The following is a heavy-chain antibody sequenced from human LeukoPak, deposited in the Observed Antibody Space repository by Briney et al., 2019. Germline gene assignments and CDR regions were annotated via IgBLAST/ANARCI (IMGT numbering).Heavy chain of an antibody. CDR2: INPNSGGT. CDR3: ARDDSEDYGSGINWFDP. D-gene: IGHD3-10*01. J-gene: IGHJ5*02. V-gene: IGHV1-2*02. Sequence: GASVKVSCKASGYTFTGYHMHWVRQAPGQGLEWMGWINPNSGGTNYAQKFQGRVTMTRDTSISTAYMELSRLRSDDTAVYYCARDDSEDYGSGINWFDPWGQGTLVTVSS. CDR1: GYTFTGYH.